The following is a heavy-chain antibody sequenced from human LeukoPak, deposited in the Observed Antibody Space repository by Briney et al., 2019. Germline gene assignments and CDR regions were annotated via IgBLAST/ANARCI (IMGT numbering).Heavy chain of an antibody. Sequence: SETLSLTCTVSGYSISSGYYWGWIRQPPGKGLEWIGNIYHSGSTYYNPSLKSRLTISVDTSKNQFSLKRSSVTAADTAVYYFARQQHLVLLDWFDPWGQGTLVTVSS. CDR3: ARQQHLVLLDWFDP. D-gene: IGHD6-6*01. J-gene: IGHJ5*02. CDR2: IYHSGST. V-gene: IGHV4-38-2*02. CDR1: GYSISSGYY.